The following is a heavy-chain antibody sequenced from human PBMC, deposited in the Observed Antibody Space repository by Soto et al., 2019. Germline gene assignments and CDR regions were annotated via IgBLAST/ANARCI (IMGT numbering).Heavy chain of an antibody. CDR3: AGGGMTTVPY. CDR2: IYYSGYT. V-gene: IGHV4-59*02. D-gene: IGHD4-17*01. Sequence: SETLSLTCTVSSSSVSSYYWNWIRQSPGKGLEWIGYIYYSGYTNYNPSLKSCITISVDTSKNQFSLKLSSVTPADTAVYYCAGGGMTTVPYWGQGTLVTVSS. J-gene: IGHJ4*02. CDR1: SSSVSSYY.